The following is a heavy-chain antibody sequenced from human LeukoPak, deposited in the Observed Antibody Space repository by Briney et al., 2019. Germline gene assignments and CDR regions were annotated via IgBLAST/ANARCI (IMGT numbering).Heavy chain of an antibody. CDR3: ARGPKSLVTKLGSHSDY. CDR1: GFIFSNYA. CDR2: ISGSGGST. J-gene: IGHJ4*02. V-gene: IGHV3-23*01. D-gene: IGHD4-17*01. Sequence: PGGSLRLSCAVSGFIFSNYAMNWVRQAPGKGLEWVSAISGSGGSTYYADSVKGRFTISRDNAKNSLYLQMNSLRADDTAVYYCARGPKSLVTKLGSHSDYWGQGTLVTVSS.